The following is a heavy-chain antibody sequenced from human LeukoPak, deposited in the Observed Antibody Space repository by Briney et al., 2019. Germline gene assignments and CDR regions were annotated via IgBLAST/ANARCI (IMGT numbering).Heavy chain of an antibody. Sequence: GGSLRLSCAASGFTFSGYSMNWVRQAPGKGLEWISYINNDRSSIADSVKGRFTISRDTAENSLFLQMNSLGVEDTAVYYCARDTDWSFDYWGQGILVTVSS. D-gene: IGHD2-21*01. J-gene: IGHJ4*02. CDR3: ARDTDWSFDY. CDR1: GFTFSGYS. CDR2: INNDRSSI. V-gene: IGHV3-48*01.